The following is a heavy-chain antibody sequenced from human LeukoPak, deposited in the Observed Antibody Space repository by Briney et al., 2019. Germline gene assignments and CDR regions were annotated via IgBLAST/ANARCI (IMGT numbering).Heavy chain of an antibody. CDR1: GFTFSSYS. D-gene: IGHD6-6*01. CDR3: ARDIQYSSSSVSY. Sequence: PGGSLRLSCAASGFTFSSYSMNWVRQAPGKGLEWVSSISSSSSYIYYADSVKGRFTISRDNAKNSPYLQMNSLRAEDTAVYYCARDIQYSSSSVSYWGQGTLVTVSS. J-gene: IGHJ4*02. V-gene: IGHV3-21*01. CDR2: ISSSSSYI.